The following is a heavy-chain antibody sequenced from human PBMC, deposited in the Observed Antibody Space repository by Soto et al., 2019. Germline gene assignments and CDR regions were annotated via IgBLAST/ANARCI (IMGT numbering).Heavy chain of an antibody. CDR3: AKDRGGTGWPFDH. Sequence: EVQLVESGGGLVQPGGSLRLSCTPSGFTFGNFAMSWVRQAPGKGLEWGSSISAGGATTYYADSVKGRVTMSRDNSKNTLSVQMISLRAEDSAVYYCAKDRGGTGWPFDHWGQGTLVTVSS. V-gene: IGHV3-23*04. CDR2: ISAGGATT. D-gene: IGHD6-19*01. CDR1: GFTFGNFA. J-gene: IGHJ4*02.